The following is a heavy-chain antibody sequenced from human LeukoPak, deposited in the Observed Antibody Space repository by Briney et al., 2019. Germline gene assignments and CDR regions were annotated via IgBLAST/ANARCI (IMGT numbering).Heavy chain of an antibody. CDR2: ISYSGST. Sequence: SSETLSLTCTVSGGSISSSNCYWVWVRQPPGNGLECIGTISYSGSTYYNPSLKSRVSISVDTSKNQFSLKLSSVTAADTAVYYCARVLTTGSYRGYFDSWGQGTLVTVSS. J-gene: IGHJ4*02. CDR1: GGSISSSNCY. CDR3: ARVLTTGSYRGYFDS. D-gene: IGHD3-10*01. V-gene: IGHV4-39*07.